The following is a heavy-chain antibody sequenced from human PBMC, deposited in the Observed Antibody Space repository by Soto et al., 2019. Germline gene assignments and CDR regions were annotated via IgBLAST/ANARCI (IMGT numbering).Heavy chain of an antibody. CDR3: AKRRGAGGHFDY. J-gene: IGHJ4*02. CDR1: GFTFSSYA. D-gene: IGHD2-15*01. V-gene: IGHV3-23*01. CDR2: VSIGGST. Sequence: GSVRLSFAAYGFTFSSYAMGWVRQGPGKGLEWVAVVSIGGSTHYADSVRGRFTISRDNSKNTLSLQMNSLTAEDTAVYFCAKRRGAGGHFDYWGQGALVTVSS.